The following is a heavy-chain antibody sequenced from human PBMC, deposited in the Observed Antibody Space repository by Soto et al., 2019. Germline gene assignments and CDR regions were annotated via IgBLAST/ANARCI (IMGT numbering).Heavy chain of an antibody. CDR2: TFYRSKWYT. Sequence: SQTLSLTCVISGDSVSSNSATGHWIRQSPSRGLEWLGRTFYRSKWYTDYAFSVRSRITINPDTSKNQFSLHLNSVTPEDTAVYYCARLIVVPYYFDSWGQGTLVTVSS. CDR1: GDSVSSNSAT. J-gene: IGHJ4*02. V-gene: IGHV6-1*01. D-gene: IGHD1-26*01. CDR3: ARLIVVPYYFDS.